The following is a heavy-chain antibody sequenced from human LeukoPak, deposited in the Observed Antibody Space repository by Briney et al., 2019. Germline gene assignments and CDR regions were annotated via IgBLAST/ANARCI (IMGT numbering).Heavy chain of an antibody. CDR2: LNTNTGNA. CDR3: ARGGLTTLGLWRWADP. D-gene: IGHD4-23*01. V-gene: IGHV1-46*01. Sequence: EASVKVSCKASGYTLTTHYMHWVRQAPGQGLEWMGILNTNTGNAAYAQRFRGRVTMTKDTSTSTVYMELSSLMSEDTAIYYCARGGLTTLGLWRWADPWGQGTLVTVSS. J-gene: IGHJ5*02. CDR1: GYTLTTHY.